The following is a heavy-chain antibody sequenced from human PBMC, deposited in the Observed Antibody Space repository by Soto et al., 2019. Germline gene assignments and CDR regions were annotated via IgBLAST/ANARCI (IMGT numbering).Heavy chain of an antibody. CDR2: ISGSGVNA. V-gene: IGHV3-20*01. J-gene: IGHJ2*01. CDR1: GFAFQNHG. CDR3: ARKPHWQYWYFDL. Sequence: EVQLVESGGSVIRPGGSLRLSCAASGFAFQNHGMAWVRQVPGKGLEWVAGISGSGVNAGYADSVKGRFTISRDNGDYSLYLEINNLGVEDTALYHCARKPHWQYWYFDLWGRGTLVTVSS. D-gene: IGHD1-1*01.